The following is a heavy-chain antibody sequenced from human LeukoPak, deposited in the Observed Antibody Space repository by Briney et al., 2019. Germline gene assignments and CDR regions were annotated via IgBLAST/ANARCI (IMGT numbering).Heavy chain of an antibody. V-gene: IGHV1-3*01. J-gene: IGHJ4*02. Sequence: ASVKVSCKASGYTFTGYYMHWVRQAPGQGLEWMGWINAGTGNTIYSQKFQGRVTMTRDTSTNTAYMELSSLRSEDTAVYYCAREAYCGADCYKYFDYWGQGTLVTVSS. D-gene: IGHD2-21*02. CDR1: GYTFTGYY. CDR2: INAGTGNT. CDR3: AREAYCGADCYKYFDY.